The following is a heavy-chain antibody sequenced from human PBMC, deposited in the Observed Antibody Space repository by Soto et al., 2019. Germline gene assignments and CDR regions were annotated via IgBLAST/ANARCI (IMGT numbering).Heavy chain of an antibody. CDR1: SGSISSSNW. V-gene: IGHV4-4*02. CDR2: IYHSGST. Sequence: SETLSLTCAVSSGSISSSNWWSWVRQPPGKGLEWIGEIYHSGSTNYNPSLKSRVTISVDKSKNQFSLKLSSVTAADTAVYYCARLYYYGSGSYYNYYYYMDVWGKGTTVTVSS. D-gene: IGHD3-10*01. CDR3: ARLYYYGSGSYYNYYYYMDV. J-gene: IGHJ6*03.